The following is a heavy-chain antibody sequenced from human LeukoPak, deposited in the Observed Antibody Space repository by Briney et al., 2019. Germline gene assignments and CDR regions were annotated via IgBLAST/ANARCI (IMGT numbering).Heavy chain of an antibody. CDR1: GYTFISYY. Sequence: GASVKVSCKASGYTFISYYMHWVRQAPGQGLEWMGIINPSGGNTIYAQKFQGRVTMTRDTSTNTGYMELSRLRSEDTAVYYCAREVEGSGKSHAFDIWGQGTMVTVSS. CDR3: AREVEGSGKSHAFDI. D-gene: IGHD3-10*01. CDR2: INPSGGNT. J-gene: IGHJ3*02. V-gene: IGHV1-46*01.